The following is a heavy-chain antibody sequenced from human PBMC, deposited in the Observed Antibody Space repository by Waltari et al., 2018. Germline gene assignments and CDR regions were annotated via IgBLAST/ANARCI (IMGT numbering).Heavy chain of an antibody. J-gene: IGHJ6*03. CDR1: GGSFSGSY. Sequence: QVQLQQWGAGLLKPSETLSLTCAVYGGSFSGSYWSWIRQPPGKGLEWIGEINHSGSTNYNPSLKSRVTISVDTSKNQFSLKLSSVTAADTAVYYCARGYGPTHYYYYMDVWGKGTTVTVSS. V-gene: IGHV4-34*01. CDR2: INHSGST. D-gene: IGHD2-15*01. CDR3: ARGYGPTHYYYYMDV.